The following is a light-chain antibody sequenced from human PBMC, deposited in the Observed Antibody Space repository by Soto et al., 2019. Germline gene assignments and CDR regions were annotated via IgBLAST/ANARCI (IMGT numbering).Light chain of an antibody. J-gene: IGKJ1*01. V-gene: IGKV1-5*01. CDR2: DAS. CDR1: EFISDW. Sequence: DVQMTQSPSTLSASVGDRVTMTCRASEFISDWLAWYQQKPGQAPKLLIYDASTLESGVPGRFSGSGVGTHLTLTISGLQPEDFATYHCQHYNSYSRAFGQGTKVDIK. CDR3: QHYNSYSRA.